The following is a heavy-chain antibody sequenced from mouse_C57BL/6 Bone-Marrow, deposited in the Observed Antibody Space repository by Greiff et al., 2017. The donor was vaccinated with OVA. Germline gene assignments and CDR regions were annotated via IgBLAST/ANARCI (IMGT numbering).Heavy chain of an antibody. Sequence: DVKLVESGGGLVKPGGSLKLSCAASGFTFSSYTMSWVRQTPEKRLEWVATISGGGGNTYYPDSVKGRFTISRDNAKNTLYLQMSSLRSEDTALYYCAREITTVVGYAMDYWGQGTSVTVSS. V-gene: IGHV5-9*01. CDR3: AREITTVVGYAMDY. CDR2: ISGGGGNT. D-gene: IGHD1-1*01. J-gene: IGHJ4*01. CDR1: GFTFSSYT.